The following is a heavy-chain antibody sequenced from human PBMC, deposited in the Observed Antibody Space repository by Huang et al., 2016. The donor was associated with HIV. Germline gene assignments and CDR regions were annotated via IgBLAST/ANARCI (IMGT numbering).Heavy chain of an antibody. CDR2: IYPADSDT. D-gene: IGHD2-21*02. CDR1: GYSFTNYW. V-gene: IGHV5-51*03. J-gene: IGHJ4*02. Sequence: EVQLVQSEAEVKKPGESLKISCRGSGYSFTNYWIGWVRQRAGEGLEWMGVIYPADSDTRYSPAFQVQVTFSADKSTRTAYLQWSSLQASDTAIYYCARSEVLVTAVPFDHWGQGTLVTVSS. CDR3: ARSEVLVTAVPFDH.